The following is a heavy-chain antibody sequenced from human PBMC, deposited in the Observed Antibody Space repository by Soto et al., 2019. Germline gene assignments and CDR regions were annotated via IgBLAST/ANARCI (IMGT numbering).Heavy chain of an antibody. CDR2: IYYSGNT. D-gene: IGHD3-22*01. J-gene: IGHJ5*02. V-gene: IGHV4-39*07. Sequence: SETLSLTCTVSGDSISSSTYSWGWIRQPPGKGLEYIGTIYYSGNTYYNCPLESRVTISLDTSKNQFSLKLSSVTAADTAVYYCARGGVTYYYDSSGSTTGWFDPWGQGTQVTVSS. CDR3: ARGGVTYYYDSSGSTTGWFDP. CDR1: GDSISSSTYS.